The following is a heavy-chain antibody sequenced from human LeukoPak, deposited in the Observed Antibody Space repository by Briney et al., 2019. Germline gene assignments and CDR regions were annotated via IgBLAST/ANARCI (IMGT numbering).Heavy chain of an antibody. D-gene: IGHD1-26*01. J-gene: IGHJ3*02. V-gene: IGHV3-23*01. CDR2: ISGNGGNT. CDR1: GFTFNNYA. Sequence: PGGSLRLSCAASGFTFNNYAMSWVRQAPGEGLEWVSGISGNGGNTYYTDSVRGRFTISRDNSKKTLYLQLNSLRSDDTAVYYCARGELREAFDIWGQGTMVTVSS. CDR3: ARGELREAFDI.